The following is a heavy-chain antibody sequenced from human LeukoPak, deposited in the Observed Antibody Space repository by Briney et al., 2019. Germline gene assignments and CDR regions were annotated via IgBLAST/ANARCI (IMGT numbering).Heavy chain of an antibody. D-gene: IGHD2-21*02. CDR1: GFIFSNYA. Sequence: GASLRLSCAASGFIFSNYAMYWVRQAPGKGLEWVSAISGRSNNTYYADSVKGRFTISRDNSKNTLYLQMNSLRAEDTAAYYCAKDLRTYCGGDCYLFDYWGQGTLVTVSS. CDR2: ISGRSNNT. CDR3: AKDLRTYCGGDCYLFDY. V-gene: IGHV3-23*01. J-gene: IGHJ4*02.